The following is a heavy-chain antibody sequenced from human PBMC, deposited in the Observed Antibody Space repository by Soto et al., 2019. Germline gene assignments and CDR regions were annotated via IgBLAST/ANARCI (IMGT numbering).Heavy chain of an antibody. D-gene: IGHD1-1*01. J-gene: IGHJ4*02. CDR1: GFTFSSYS. Sequence: EVQLVESGGGLVKPGGSLRLSCAASGFTFSSYSMNWVRQAPGKGLEWVSSISSSSSYIYYADSVKGRFTISRDNAKNSLYLQMNSLRAEDTAVYYCARDQGVAGSTFDYWGQGTLVTVSS. CDR3: ARDQGVAGSTFDY. CDR2: ISSSSSYI. V-gene: IGHV3-21*01.